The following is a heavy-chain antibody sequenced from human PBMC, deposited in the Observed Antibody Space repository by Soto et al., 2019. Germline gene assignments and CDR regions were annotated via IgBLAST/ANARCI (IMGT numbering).Heavy chain of an antibody. Sequence: QVQLVQSGAEVKKPGSSVKVSCKASGGTFSSYAISWVRQAPGQGLEWVGGIIPIFGTANYAQKLQGRVTITADESTRTAYMELSSLRSEDTAVYYCAREDIGVITMVRGVRGAGMDVWGQGTTVTVSS. CDR1: GGTFSSYA. J-gene: IGHJ6*02. CDR2: IIPIFGTA. V-gene: IGHV1-69*01. CDR3: AREDIGVITMVRGVRGAGMDV. D-gene: IGHD3-10*01.